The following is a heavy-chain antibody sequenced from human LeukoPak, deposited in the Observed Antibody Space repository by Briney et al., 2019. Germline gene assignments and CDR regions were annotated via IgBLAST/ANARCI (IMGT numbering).Heavy chain of an antibody. Sequence: GGSLRLSCAASGFTFSSYSMNRVRQAPGKGLEWVSYISSSSSTIYYADSVKGRFTISRDNAKNSLYLQMNSLRAEDTAVYYCARGLTGSGSYYKSGEYYYYGMDVWGQGTTVTVSS. V-gene: IGHV3-48*01. CDR3: ARGLTGSGSYYKSGEYYYYGMDV. D-gene: IGHD3-10*01. J-gene: IGHJ6*02. CDR1: GFTFSSYS. CDR2: ISSSSSTI.